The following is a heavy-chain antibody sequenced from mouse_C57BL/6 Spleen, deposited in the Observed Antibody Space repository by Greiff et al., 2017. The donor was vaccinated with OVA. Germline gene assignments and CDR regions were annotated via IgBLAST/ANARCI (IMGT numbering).Heavy chain of an antibody. CDR3: ANYYGRYFDV. D-gene: IGHD1-2*01. CDR2: IYPGDGDT. Sequence: VQLQQSGPELVKPGASVKISCKASGYAFSSSWMNWVKQRPGKGLEWIGRIYPGDGDTNYNGKFKGKATLTADKSSSTAYMQLSSLTSEDSAVGFCANYYGRYFDVWGTGTTVSVSS. CDR1: GYAFSSSW. V-gene: IGHV1-82*01. J-gene: IGHJ1*03.